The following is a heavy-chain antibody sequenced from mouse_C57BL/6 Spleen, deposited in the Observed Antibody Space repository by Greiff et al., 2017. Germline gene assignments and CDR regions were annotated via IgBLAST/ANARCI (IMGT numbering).Heavy chain of an antibody. CDR2: IDPSDSSN. CDR3: ARWAYVDSSGWCAY. CDR1: GYTFTSYW. V-gene: IGHV1-50*01. Sequence: QVQLQQPGAELVKPGASVTLSCKASGYTFTSYWMQWVKQTPGQGLEWIGEIDPSDSSNDYKQKFKGKATLTADTSPSTAYMQLSSLTYEDSAVYYCARWAYVDSSGWCAYWGQGTLVTVSA. D-gene: IGHD3-2*02. J-gene: IGHJ3*01.